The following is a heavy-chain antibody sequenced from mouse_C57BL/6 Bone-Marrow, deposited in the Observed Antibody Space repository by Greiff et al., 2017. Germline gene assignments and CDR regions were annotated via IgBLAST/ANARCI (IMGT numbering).Heavy chain of an antibody. D-gene: IGHD1-1*01. CDR3: ARGYYGSSYNYFDY. Sequence: QVQLQQPGAELVMPGASVKLSCKASGYTFTSYWMHWVKQRPGQGLEWIGEIDPSDSYTNYNQKFKGKSTLTVDKSSSTAYMQLSSLTSEDSAVYCCARGYYGSSYNYFDYWGQGTTLTVSS. J-gene: IGHJ2*01. V-gene: IGHV1-69*01. CDR1: GYTFTSYW. CDR2: IDPSDSYT.